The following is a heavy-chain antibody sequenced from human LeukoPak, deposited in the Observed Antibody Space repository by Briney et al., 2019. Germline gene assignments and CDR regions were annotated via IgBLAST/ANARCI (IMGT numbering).Heavy chain of an antibody. Sequence: SETLSLTCAVYGESFSSYYWSWIRQPPGKGLEWIGEINHSGNTNYNPSLKSRVTISVDTSKNQFSLRLSSVTAADTAVYYCARVDGDGYNIPDYWGQGTLVTVSS. V-gene: IGHV4-34*01. J-gene: IGHJ4*02. CDR3: ARVDGDGYNIPDY. CDR1: GESFSSYY. CDR2: INHSGNT. D-gene: IGHD5-24*01.